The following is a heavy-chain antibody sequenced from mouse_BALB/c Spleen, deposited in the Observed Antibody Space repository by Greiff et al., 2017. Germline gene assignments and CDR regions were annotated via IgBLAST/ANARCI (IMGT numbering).Heavy chain of an antibody. CDR3: ASDYYGSSEVWFAD. J-gene: IGHJ3*01. D-gene: IGHD1-1*01. V-gene: IGHV5-9-4*01. Sequence: EVMLVESGGGLVKPGGSLKLSCAASGFTFSSYAMSWVRQSPEKRLEWVAEISSGGSYTYYPDTVTGRFTISRDNAKNTLYLEMSSLRSEDTAMYYCASDYYGSSEVWFADWGQGTLVTVSA. CDR2: ISSGGSYT. CDR1: GFTFSSYA.